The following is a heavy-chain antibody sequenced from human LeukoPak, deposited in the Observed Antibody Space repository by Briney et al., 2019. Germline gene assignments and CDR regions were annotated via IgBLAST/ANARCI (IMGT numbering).Heavy chain of an antibody. J-gene: IGHJ4*02. CDR3: ARGGQYYDFDH. Sequence: ASVKVSCKASEYTFSVYHIHWVRQAPGQGLEWMAWINPDSGDTNYAQKFQGRVTMTRDTSISTAYMEVSSLRSDDTAVYYCARGGQYYDFDHWGQGTLVTVSS. D-gene: IGHD2/OR15-2a*01. CDR2: INPDSGDT. CDR1: EYTFSVYH. V-gene: IGHV1-2*02.